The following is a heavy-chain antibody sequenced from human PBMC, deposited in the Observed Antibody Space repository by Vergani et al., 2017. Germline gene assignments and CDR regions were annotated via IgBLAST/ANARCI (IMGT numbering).Heavy chain of an antibody. V-gene: IGHV4-34*01. CDR3: AGVKTPIAAAYFDY. D-gene: IGHD6-13*01. CDR2: INHSGST. CDR1: GGSFSGYY. Sequence: QVQLQQWGAGLLTPSETLSLTCAVYGGSFSGYYWSWIRQPPGKGLEWIGEINHSGSTNYNPSLKSRVTISVDTSKNQFSLKLSSVTAADPAVYYCAGVKTPIAAAYFDYWGQGTLVTVSS. J-gene: IGHJ4*02.